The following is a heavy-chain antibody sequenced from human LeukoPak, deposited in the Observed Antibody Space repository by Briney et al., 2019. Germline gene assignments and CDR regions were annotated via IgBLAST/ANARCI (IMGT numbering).Heavy chain of an antibody. CDR2: ISSSSSMI. Sequence: GGSLRLSCAASGFTFSTYSMNWVRLAPGKGLEWVSYISSSSSMIYYADSVKGRFTISRDNAKNSLYLQMNSLRAEDTAVYYCARIVTTVTTVEYWGQGTLVTVSS. CDR3: ARIVTTVTTVEY. V-gene: IGHV3-48*01. CDR1: GFTFSTYS. D-gene: IGHD4-17*01. J-gene: IGHJ4*02.